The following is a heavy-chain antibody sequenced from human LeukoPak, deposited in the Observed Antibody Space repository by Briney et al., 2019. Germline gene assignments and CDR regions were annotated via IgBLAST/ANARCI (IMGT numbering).Heavy chain of an antibody. CDR3: RLLEWSTVYYMDV. D-gene: IGHD3-3*01. J-gene: IGHJ6*03. V-gene: IGHV1-2*02. CDR2: ISPNSGGT. CDR1: GYTFTGYY. Sequence: ASVKVSCKASGYTFTGYYMHWVRQAPGQGLEWMGWISPNSGGTNYAQKFQGRVTMTRDTSISTGYMELSRLRSDDTAVYYCRLLEWSTVYYMDVWGKGTTVTVSS.